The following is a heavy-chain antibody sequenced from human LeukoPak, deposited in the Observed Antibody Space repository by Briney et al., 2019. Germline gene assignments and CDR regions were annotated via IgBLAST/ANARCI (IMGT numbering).Heavy chain of an antibody. Sequence: PGGSLRLSCSASGITFSSHAMHWVRQAPGKGLEYVSAISDNGGMTFYADSVKGRFTISRDNSKNTLYLQMSSLRGEDTAVYQCYVSGWTEDIDNWGQGTLVTVSS. V-gene: IGHV3-64D*06. CDR1: GITFSSHA. CDR3: YVSGWTEDIDN. J-gene: IGHJ4*02. D-gene: IGHD6-19*01. CDR2: ISDNGGMT.